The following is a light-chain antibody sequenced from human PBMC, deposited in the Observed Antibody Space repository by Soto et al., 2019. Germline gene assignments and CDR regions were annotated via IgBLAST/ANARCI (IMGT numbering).Light chain of an antibody. CDR2: GAS. J-gene: IGKJ4*01. V-gene: IGKV1-9*01. CDR1: QSISGY. CDR3: QQLSRYTLT. Sequence: DIQMTQSPSSLSSSFGDRVTITCRASQSISGYLNWYQQKPGKAPKLLMYGASTFQSGVPSRFSGSGSETEFSLTIRALQTEDFATYYCQQLSRYTLTFGGGTKVDIK.